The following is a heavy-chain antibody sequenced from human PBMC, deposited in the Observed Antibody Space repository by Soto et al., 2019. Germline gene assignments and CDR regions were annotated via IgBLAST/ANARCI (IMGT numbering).Heavy chain of an antibody. D-gene: IGHD1-1*01. Sequence: ASVNVSCKASGYTFASYGFSWVRQAPGQGLEWMGWISPRNGNTHYVEKFQGRVTMTTDTSTSTAFMELKPLIYDDTAIYYCLRTPTPTHRDSNKNNYVDPWGQGTLVTVSS. J-gene: IGHJ5*02. V-gene: IGHV1-18*04. CDR3: LRTPTPTHRDSNKNNYVDP. CDR2: ISPRNGNT. CDR1: GYTFASYG.